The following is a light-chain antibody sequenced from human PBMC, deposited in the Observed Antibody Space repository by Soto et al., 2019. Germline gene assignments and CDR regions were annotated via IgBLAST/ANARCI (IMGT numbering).Light chain of an antibody. J-gene: IGKJ1*01. Sequence: EIVMTQSPATLSVSPGERATLSCRASQSVSSKLAWYQQKPGQAPRLLIYGASTRATGIPARFSGSGSGTEFTLTSGSLQSEDFAVYYCQQYNNWPWTFGQGPRWIS. CDR1: QSVSSK. CDR3: QQYNNWPWT. V-gene: IGKV3-15*01. CDR2: GAS.